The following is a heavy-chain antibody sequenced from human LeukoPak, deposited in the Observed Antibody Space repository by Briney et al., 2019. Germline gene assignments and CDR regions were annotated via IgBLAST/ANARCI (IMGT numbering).Heavy chain of an antibody. Sequence: GASVKVSCKASGYTFTGYYMHWVRQAPGQGLAWMGWINPNSGGTNYAQKFQGRVTMTRDTSISTAYMELSRLRSDDTAVYYCAKWELPDGAFDIWGQGTMVTVSS. CDR1: GYTFTGYY. D-gene: IGHD1-26*01. J-gene: IGHJ3*02. CDR2: INPNSGGT. V-gene: IGHV1-2*02. CDR3: AKWELPDGAFDI.